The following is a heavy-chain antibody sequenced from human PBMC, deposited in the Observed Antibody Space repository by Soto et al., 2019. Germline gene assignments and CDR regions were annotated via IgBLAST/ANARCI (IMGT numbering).Heavy chain of an antibody. V-gene: IGHV1-69*02. Sequence: QVQLVQSGAEVKKPGSSVKVSCKASGGTFNRETFSWVRQAPGQGLQWMGRIIPVLDLADYAQKFEGRVTITADTSTTTVYLDLSGLGSDDTAVYYCARGGKLGGDLDVWGKGTPVIVSS. CDR1: GGTFNRET. D-gene: IGHD3-10*01. CDR2: IIPVLDLA. J-gene: IGHJ6*04. CDR3: ARGGKLGGDLDV.